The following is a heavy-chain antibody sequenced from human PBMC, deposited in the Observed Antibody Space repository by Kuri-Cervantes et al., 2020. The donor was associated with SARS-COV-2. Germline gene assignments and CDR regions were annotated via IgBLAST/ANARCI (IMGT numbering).Heavy chain of an antibody. CDR3: ARDGFNQLPIWYLDP. J-gene: IGHJ2*01. CDR1: GFSFSTNA. V-gene: IGHV3-23*01. CDR2: ITGSGGST. Sequence: GESLKISCAASGFSFSTNAMSWVRQAPGKGLEWVSTITGSGGSTFYADSVKGRFTISRDNSKNTLYLQMNSLRAEDTAVYYCARDGFNQLPIWYLDPWGPGTLVTVSS. D-gene: IGHD2-2*01.